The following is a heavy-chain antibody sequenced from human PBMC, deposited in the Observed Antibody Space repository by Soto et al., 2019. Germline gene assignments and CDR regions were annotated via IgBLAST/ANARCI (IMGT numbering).Heavy chain of an antibody. D-gene: IGHD2-15*01. CDR1: GFTFSSYG. J-gene: IGHJ5*02. Sequence: QVQLVESGGGVVQPGRSLRLSCAASGFTFSSYGMHWVRQAPGKGLEWVAVISYDGSNKYYADSVKGRFTISRDNSKNTLYLQMNSLRAADTAVYYCAKGAPVVVVAEDWFDPWGQGTLVTVSS. CDR2: ISYDGSNK. CDR3: AKGAPVVVVAEDWFDP. V-gene: IGHV3-30*18.